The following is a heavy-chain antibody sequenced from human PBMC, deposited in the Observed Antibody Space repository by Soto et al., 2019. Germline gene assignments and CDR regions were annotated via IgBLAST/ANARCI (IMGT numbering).Heavy chain of an antibody. D-gene: IGHD6-19*01. CDR2: VGGSGENT. CDR1: GFTFSSYA. V-gene: IGHV3-23*01. Sequence: PGGSLRLSCAASGFTFSSYAISWVRQAPGKGLEWVSGVGGSGENTYYADSVKGRFTISRDNSKKTVYLQMTSLRVEGTAIYFCVKPGGSGSGWGQGTLVTVSS. J-gene: IGHJ4*02. CDR3: VKPGGSGSG.